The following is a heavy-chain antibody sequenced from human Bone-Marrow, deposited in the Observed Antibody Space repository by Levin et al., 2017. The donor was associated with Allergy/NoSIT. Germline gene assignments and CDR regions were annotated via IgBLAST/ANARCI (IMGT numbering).Heavy chain of an antibody. V-gene: IGHV3-9*01. CDR2: ISWDGNLK. CDR3: VKYWSSSRSGRIDC. D-gene: IGHD6-13*01. J-gene: IGHJ4*02. CDR1: GFTFDDYA. Sequence: SGFTFDDYAMHWVRQVPGKGLEWVSGISWDGNLKFYADSVKGRFTISRDNAKDSLSLQMDSLTVDDSTFNFCVKYWSSSRSGRIDCWGKGTLVTVSS.